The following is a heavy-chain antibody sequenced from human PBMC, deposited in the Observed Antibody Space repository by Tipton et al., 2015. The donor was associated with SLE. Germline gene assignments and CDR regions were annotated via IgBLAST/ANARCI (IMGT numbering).Heavy chain of an antibody. CDR3: ARTDHDAFDM. CDR2: IYYSGST. CDR1: GGSISSYY. Sequence: TLSLTCTVSGGSISSYYWSWIRQPPGKGLEWIGHIYYSGSTNYNPSLKSRVTISVDTSKNQFSLKLSSVTTADTALYYCARTDHDAFDMWGQGTMVAVSS. V-gene: IGHV4-59*08. J-gene: IGHJ3*02.